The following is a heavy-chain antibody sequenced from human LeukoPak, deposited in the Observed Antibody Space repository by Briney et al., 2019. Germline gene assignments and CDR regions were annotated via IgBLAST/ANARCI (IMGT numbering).Heavy chain of an antibody. D-gene: IGHD6-13*01. Sequence: ASVKVSCKASGYGFSSYGISWVRQAPGQGLEWMGWISAYSGNTKYAQKFQGRVTMTTDTSTSTAYMELRSLRSDDTAVYYCARGIAAAGTEFYFDYWGQGTLVTVSS. CDR2: ISAYSGNT. J-gene: IGHJ4*02. CDR3: ARGIAAAGTEFYFDY. CDR1: GYGFSSYG. V-gene: IGHV1-18*01.